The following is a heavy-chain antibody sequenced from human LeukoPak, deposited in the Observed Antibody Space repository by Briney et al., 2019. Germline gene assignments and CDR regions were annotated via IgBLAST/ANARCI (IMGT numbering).Heavy chain of an antibody. CDR3: AKEVSDYVWGSYRGYFDY. J-gene: IGHJ4*02. Sequence: GGSLRLSCAASGFTFNSYGMHWVRQAPGKGLEWVAFIRYDGSNKYYADSVKGRFTISRDNSKNTLYLQMNSLRAEDTAVYYCAKEVSDYVWGSYRGYFDYWRQGTLVTVSS. CDR1: GFTFNSYG. D-gene: IGHD3-16*02. V-gene: IGHV3-30*02. CDR2: IRYDGSNK.